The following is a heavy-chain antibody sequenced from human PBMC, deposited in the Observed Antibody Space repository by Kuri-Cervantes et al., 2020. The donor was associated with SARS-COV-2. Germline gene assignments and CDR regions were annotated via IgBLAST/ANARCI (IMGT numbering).Heavy chain of an antibody. CDR1: GFTFSSYG. CDR3: ALSRGYYYPNAGFYY. CDR2: IWYDGSNK. V-gene: IGHV3-33*01. J-gene: IGHJ4*02. Sequence: GGSLTLSCAASGFTFSSYGMHWVRQAPGKGLEWVAVIWYDGSNKYYADSVKGRFTLSRDHSKNTLYLQMNSLRAEDTAVYYCALSRGYYYPNAGFYYWRQGALVTVSS. D-gene: IGHD3-22*01.